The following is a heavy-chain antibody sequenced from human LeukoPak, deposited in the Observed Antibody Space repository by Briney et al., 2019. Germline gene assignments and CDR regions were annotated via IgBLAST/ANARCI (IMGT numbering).Heavy chain of an antibody. J-gene: IGHJ4*02. CDR3: ARVVNQLLWGGPFDY. CDR1: GYTFTGYY. D-gene: IGHD2-2*01. Sequence: GASVKVSCKASGYTFTGYYMHWVRQAPGQGLEWMGWINPNSGGTNYAQKFQGRVTITADESTSTAYMELSSLRSEDTAVYYCARVVNQLLWGGPFDYWGQGTLVTVSS. CDR2: INPNSGGT. V-gene: IGHV1-2*02.